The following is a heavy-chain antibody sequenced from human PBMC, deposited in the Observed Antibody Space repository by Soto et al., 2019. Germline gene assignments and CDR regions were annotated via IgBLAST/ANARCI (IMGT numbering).Heavy chain of an antibody. CDR1: GFTFRIYG. V-gene: IGHV3-23*01. CDR3: ARSHYGSGSYFNPGDF. J-gene: IGHJ4*03. CDR2: ISGSGSIT. Sequence: GGSLTLSCAASGFTFRIYGMNWVRQAPGKGREWVSAISGSGSITFYADSVKGRFTISRDDSENTVYLQMNRLRAEDTATYFCARSHYGSGSYFNPGDFWGQGSVVTVSS. D-gene: IGHD3-10*01.